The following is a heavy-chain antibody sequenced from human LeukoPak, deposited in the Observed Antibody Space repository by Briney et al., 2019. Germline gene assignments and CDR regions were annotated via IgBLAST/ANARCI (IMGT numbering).Heavy chain of an antibody. Sequence: ASVKVSCKASGYTFTSYDINWVRQATGQGLEWMGWMNPNSGNTGYAQKFQGRVTMTRNTSISTAYMELSRLRSDDTAVYYCARGAYYDILTGYYYYYYMDVWGKGTTVTVSS. J-gene: IGHJ6*03. CDR1: GYTFTSYD. D-gene: IGHD3-9*01. CDR3: ARGAYYDILTGYYYYYYMDV. V-gene: IGHV1-8*01. CDR2: MNPNSGNT.